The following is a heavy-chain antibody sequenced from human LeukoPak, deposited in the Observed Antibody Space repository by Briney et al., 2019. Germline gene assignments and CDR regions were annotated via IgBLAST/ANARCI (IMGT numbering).Heavy chain of an antibody. CDR2: INPSGGST. D-gene: IGHD2-15*01. CDR1: GYTFTSYY. V-gene: IGHV1-46*01. Sequence: ASVKVSCKASGYTFTSYYIHWVRQAPGQGLEWMGLINPSGGSTNYAQKFQGRVTMTRDTSTSTVYMELSSLRSEDTAVYYCARGLAAANWFDPWGQGTLVTVSS. CDR3: ARGLAAANWFDP. J-gene: IGHJ5*02.